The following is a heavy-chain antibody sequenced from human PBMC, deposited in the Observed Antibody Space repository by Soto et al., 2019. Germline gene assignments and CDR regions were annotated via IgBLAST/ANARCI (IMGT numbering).Heavy chain of an antibody. V-gene: IGHV4-34*02. D-gene: IGHD6-6*01. J-gene: IGHJ4*02. CDR1: GGSFNSFY. CDR2: INHSGRT. Sequence: QVQLQQWGAGLLKPSGTLSLTCAVYGGSFNSFYWSWIRQAPGKGLEWIGEINHSGRTNYNPSLKSRVTILVDPSKNQFSLTPTSVTAADTAVYYCAREYSSSYYFDSWGQGTLVTVSS. CDR3: AREYSSSYYFDS.